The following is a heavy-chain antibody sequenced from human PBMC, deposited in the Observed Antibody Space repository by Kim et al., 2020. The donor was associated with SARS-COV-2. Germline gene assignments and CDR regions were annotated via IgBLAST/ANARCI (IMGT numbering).Heavy chain of an antibody. Sequence: GGSLRLSCAASGFTFSSYAMTWVRQAPGKGLEWVSGISGGGGNIYYADSVKGRFTISRDNSKNTLYLQMNSLRAEDTAVYFCAKGLGTKIVAADVWGQGTLVTVSS. V-gene: IGHV3-23*01. CDR2: ISGGGGNI. J-gene: IGHJ4*02. CDR1: GFTFSSYA. D-gene: IGHD5-12*01. CDR3: AKGLGTKIVAADV.